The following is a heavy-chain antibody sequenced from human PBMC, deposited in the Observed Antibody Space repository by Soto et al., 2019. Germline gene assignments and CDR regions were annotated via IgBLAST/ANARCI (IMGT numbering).Heavy chain of an antibody. CDR2: IYWNDDK. V-gene: IGHV2-5*01. CDR1: GFSLSTSGVG. D-gene: IGHD3-22*01. J-gene: IGHJ4*02. Sequence: GSGPTLVNPTQPLTLTCTFSGFSLSTSGVGVGWIRQPPGKALEWQALIYWNDDKRYSPSLKSRLTITKDTSKNQVVLTMTNMDPVDTATYYCAHSSDDYVSSGYYGLDDWGQGTLVTVSS. CDR3: AHSSDDYVSSGYYGLDD.